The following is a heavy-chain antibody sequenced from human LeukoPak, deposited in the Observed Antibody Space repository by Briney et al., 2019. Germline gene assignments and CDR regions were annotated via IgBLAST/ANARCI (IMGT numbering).Heavy chain of an antibody. CDR1: GYTFSSYA. J-gene: IGHJ4*02. V-gene: IGHV3-30*04. CDR3: ARDRSGYDGFG. Sequence: SCKASGYTFSSYAMHWVRQAPGKGLEWVAVISYDGSNKYYADSVKGRFTISRDNSKNTLYLQMNSLRAEDTAVYYCARDRSGYDGFGWGQGTLVTVSS. CDR2: ISYDGSNK. D-gene: IGHD5-12*01.